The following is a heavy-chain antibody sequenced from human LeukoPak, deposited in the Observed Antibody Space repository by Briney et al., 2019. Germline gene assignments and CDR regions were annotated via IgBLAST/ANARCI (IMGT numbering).Heavy chain of an antibody. D-gene: IGHD4-11*01. CDR3: ARDLAYDYTV. V-gene: IGHV3-21*01. J-gene: IGHJ6*02. CDR1: GFTFNTYT. CDR2: ISSSSTYM. Sequence: GGSLRLSCAASGFTFNTYTMNWVRQAPGKGLEWVSSISSSSTYMYYADSVKGRFTVSRDNAKNSLYLQMNSLRAEDTAVYYCARDLAYDYTVWGQGTTVTVSS.